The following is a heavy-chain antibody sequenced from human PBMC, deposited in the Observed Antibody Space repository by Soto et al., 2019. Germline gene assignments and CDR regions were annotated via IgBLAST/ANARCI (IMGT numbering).Heavy chain of an antibody. CDR3: ATNLPIVVVGDAFDI. D-gene: IGHD3-22*01. V-gene: IGHV4-30-4*01. J-gene: IGHJ3*02. Sequence: TLSLTCTVSGGSISSGDYYWIWIRQPPGKGLEWIGYIYYSGSTYYNPSLKSRVTISVDTSKNQFSLKLSSVTAADTAVYYCATNLPIVVVGDAFDIWGQGTMVTV. CDR1: GGSISSGDYY. CDR2: IYYSGST.